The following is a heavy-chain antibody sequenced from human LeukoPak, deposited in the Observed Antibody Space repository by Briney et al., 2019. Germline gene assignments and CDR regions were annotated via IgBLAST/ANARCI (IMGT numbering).Heavy chain of an antibody. CDR3: ARRCRDRATVRLRFLNWFDP. Sequence: PSETLSLTCTVSGGSISSGSYYWSWIRQPPGKGLEWFGEINHSGSTNYNPSLKSRVTISVDTSKNQLSLKLSSLTAADTAVYYCARRCRDRATVRLRFLNWFDPWGQGTLVTVSS. CDR1: GGSISSGSYY. J-gene: IGHJ5*02. D-gene: IGHD3-3*01. CDR2: INHSGST. V-gene: IGHV4-39*07.